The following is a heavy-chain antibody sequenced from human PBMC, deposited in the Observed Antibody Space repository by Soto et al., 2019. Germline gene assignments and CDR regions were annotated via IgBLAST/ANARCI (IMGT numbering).Heavy chain of an antibody. Sequence: SDTLSLTCTVYGGSFSDYYWSWIGQPPGKGLEWIGEINHSGSPNYNPSLKSRVTISVDTSKNQFSLKLSSVTAADTAVYYCARGYYYGSGCYYNQRWFDPWGHGTLVTVSS. V-gene: IGHV4-34*01. CDR2: INHSGSP. CDR3: ARGYYYGSGCYYNQRWFDP. J-gene: IGHJ5*02. CDR1: GGSFSDYY. D-gene: IGHD3-10*01.